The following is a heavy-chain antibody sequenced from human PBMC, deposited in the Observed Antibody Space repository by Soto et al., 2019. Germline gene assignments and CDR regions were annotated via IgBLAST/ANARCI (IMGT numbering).Heavy chain of an antibody. CDR1: GFTFSSYV. CDR3: ASGGYWVYYGMDV. V-gene: IGHV3-23*01. D-gene: IGHD2-21*02. CDR2: ISGSGGRT. Sequence: GWSLRLSCAASGFTFSSYVMSWVRQAPGKGLEWVSAISGSGGRTYYADSVKGRFTISRDNPENTLYLQMNSLRAEDTAVYYCASGGYWVYYGMDVWGQGTTVTVSS. J-gene: IGHJ6*01.